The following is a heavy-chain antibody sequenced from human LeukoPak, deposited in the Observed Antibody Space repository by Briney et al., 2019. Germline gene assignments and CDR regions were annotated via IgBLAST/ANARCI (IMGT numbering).Heavy chain of an antibody. CDR2: IYYSGST. CDR3: ARDRFRCSGGSCYPYY. CDR1: GGSISTSNYY. D-gene: IGHD2-15*01. J-gene: IGHJ4*02. V-gene: IGHV4-39*07. Sequence: SETLSLTCTVSGGSISTSNYYWGWIRQPPGKGLEWIGSIYYSGSTYYNPSLKSRLTISVDTSKNQFSLKLSSVTAADTAVYYCARDRFRCSGGSCYPYYWGQGTLVTVSS.